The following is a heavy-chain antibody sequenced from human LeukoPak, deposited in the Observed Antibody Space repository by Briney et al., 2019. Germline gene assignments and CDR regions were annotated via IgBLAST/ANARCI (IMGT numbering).Heavy chain of an antibody. CDR1: GGSISTYS. V-gene: IGHV4-4*07. CDR3: ARGAVSDYYYYMDV. CDR2: IYSSGTT. J-gene: IGHJ6*03. Sequence: KSSETLSLTCTISGGSISTYSWAWIRQTAGKGLEWIGRIYSSGTTNYNPSLKSRVSMSLDTSKNQFSLKVNSVTAADTAVYSCARGAVSDYYYYMDVWGKGTTVTVSS. D-gene: IGHD3-16*01.